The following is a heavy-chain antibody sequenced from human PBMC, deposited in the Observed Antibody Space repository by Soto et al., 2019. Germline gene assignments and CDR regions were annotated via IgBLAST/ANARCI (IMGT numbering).Heavy chain of an antibody. V-gene: IGHV4-59*01. J-gene: IGHJ5*02. D-gene: IGHD6-13*01. CDR3: ARAPIAAAESAWFDP. CDR2: IYYSGST. CDR1: GGSISSYY. Sequence: LTCTVSGGSISSYYWSWIRQPPGKGLEWIGYIYYSGSTNYNPSLKSRVTISVDTSKNQFSLKLSSVTAADTAVYYCARAPIAAAESAWFDPWGQGTPVTVSS.